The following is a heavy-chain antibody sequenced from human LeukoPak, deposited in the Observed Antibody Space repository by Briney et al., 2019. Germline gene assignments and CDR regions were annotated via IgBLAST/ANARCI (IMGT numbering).Heavy chain of an antibody. D-gene: IGHD3-22*01. V-gene: IGHV3-30-3*01. CDR2: ISYDGSNK. CDR3: ARVRSNYDSSGSLGY. Sequence: QPGRSLTLSCAASGFTFSSYAMHWVRQAPGKGLEWVAVISYDGSNKYYADSVKGRFTISRDNSKNSLYLQMNSLRAEDTAVYYCARVRSNYDSSGSLGYWGQGTLVTVSS. J-gene: IGHJ4*02. CDR1: GFTFSSYA.